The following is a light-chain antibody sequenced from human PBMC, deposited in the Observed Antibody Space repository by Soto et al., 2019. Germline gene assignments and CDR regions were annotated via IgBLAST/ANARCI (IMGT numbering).Light chain of an antibody. CDR1: QSISTW. V-gene: IGKV1-5*01. Sequence: DIQMTQSPSTLSASVGDRVTITCRASQSISTWLAWYQQKPGKAPKVLIYEASKLESGVPSRFSGSGSGTEFTLSISSLQPEDFATYFCQQIYSAPLTFGGGTKVDIK. CDR2: EAS. CDR3: QQIYSAPLT. J-gene: IGKJ4*01.